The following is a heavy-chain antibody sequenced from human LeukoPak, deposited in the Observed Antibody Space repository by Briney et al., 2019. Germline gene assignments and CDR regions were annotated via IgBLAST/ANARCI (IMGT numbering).Heavy chain of an antibody. V-gene: IGHV1-2*02. Sequence: ASVNVSCKASGFNFDTFGITWLRQAPGQGLEWMGWINPKSGGTNYAQKFQGRVTMTRDTSISTAYMELSSLRSDDTAVYYCARGSESGSYYSGYDGSFDFWGQGTMVTVSS. D-gene: IGHD1-26*01. CDR2: INPKSGGT. J-gene: IGHJ3*01. CDR1: GFNFDTFG. CDR3: ARGSESGSYYSGYDGSFDF.